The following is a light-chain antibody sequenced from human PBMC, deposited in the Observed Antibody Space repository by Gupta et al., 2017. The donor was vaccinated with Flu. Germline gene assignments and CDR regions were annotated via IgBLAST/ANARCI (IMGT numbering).Light chain of an antibody. CDR3: QQTYTYPPSLT. J-gene: IGKJ4*01. CDR2: AAS. Sequence: SLSASVGATITLSCRASQSVRSYLNWYQQKPGKAPRLLIYAASSLQRGVPSRFSGSGDVTDFTLTISSRQPEDCATYYCQQTYTYPPSLTFGGGTKVEI. CDR1: QSVRSY. V-gene: IGKV1-39*01.